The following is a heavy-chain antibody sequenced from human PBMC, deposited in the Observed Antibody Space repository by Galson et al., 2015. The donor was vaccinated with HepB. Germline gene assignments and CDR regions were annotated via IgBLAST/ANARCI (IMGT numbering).Heavy chain of an antibody. CDR3: AREGRITVTIFDY. Sequence: SLRLSCAASGFTFGGYDMHWVRQAPGKGLEWVGVIWYDGSNQHYADSVKGRFTISRDNSKNILYLQMNSLRAEDTAVYYCAREGRITVTIFDYWGQGSLVTVSS. V-gene: IGHV3-33*01. CDR2: IWYDGSNQ. J-gene: IGHJ4*02. CDR1: GFTFGGYD. D-gene: IGHD4-17*01.